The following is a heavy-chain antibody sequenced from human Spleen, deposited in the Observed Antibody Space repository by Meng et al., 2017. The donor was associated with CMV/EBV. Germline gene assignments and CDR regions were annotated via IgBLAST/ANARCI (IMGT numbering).Heavy chain of an antibody. CDR1: GFTFDDYA. J-gene: IGHJ4*02. D-gene: IGHD4-11*01. CDR3: ARGYSNYDY. CDR2: ITSGGNTI. V-gene: IGHV3-48*03. Sequence: GESLKISCVASGFTFDDYAMTWVRQAPGKGLEWVSYITSGGNTIYYADSVKGRFTISRDNAKSSVYLQMNSLRAEDTAVYYCARGYSNYDYWGQGTLVTVS.